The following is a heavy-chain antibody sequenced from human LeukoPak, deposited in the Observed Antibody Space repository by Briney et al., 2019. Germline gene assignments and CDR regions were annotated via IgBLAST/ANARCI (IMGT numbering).Heavy chain of an antibody. CDR1: GGSFSGYY. CDR2: INHSGST. CDR3: ARGQFLVVVAAHTTTGSYWFDP. Sequence: SETLSLTCAVYGGSFSGYYWSWNRQPPGKGLEWIGEINHSGSTNYNPSLKSRVTISVDTSKNQFSLKLSSVTAADTAVYYCARGQFLVVVAAHTTTGSYWFDPWGQGTLVTVSS. D-gene: IGHD2-15*01. V-gene: IGHV4-34*01. J-gene: IGHJ5*02.